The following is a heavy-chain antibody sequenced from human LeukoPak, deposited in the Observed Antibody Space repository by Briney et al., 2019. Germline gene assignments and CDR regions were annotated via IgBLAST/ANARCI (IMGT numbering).Heavy chain of an antibody. J-gene: IGHJ3*02. CDR2: IYYSGTT. CDR3: ARQLGAYSYPFDI. CDR1: GGSISSSSYY. V-gene: IGHV4-39*01. D-gene: IGHD3-16*01. Sequence: SETLSLTCTVSGGSISSSSYYWGWIRQPPGNGLEWIASIYYSGTTLYNPSLTSRVTISVDTSKNKFPLRMNSVTAADTAVYYCARQLGAYSYPFDIWGQGTKVTVSS.